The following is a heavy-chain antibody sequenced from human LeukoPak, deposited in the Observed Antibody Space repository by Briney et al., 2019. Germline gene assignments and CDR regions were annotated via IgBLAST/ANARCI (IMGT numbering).Heavy chain of an antibody. CDR2: IKQDGSEK. D-gene: IGHD6-13*01. V-gene: IGHV3-7*03. CDR3: AKVGGNIAL. Sequence: GGSLRLSCAASGFSFSSYWMSWVRQAPGKGLEWVANIKQDGSEKYFVDSVKGRFTISRDNAKNSLYLQMNSLRAEDTAVYYCAKVGGNIALWGQGTLVTVSS. CDR1: GFSFSSYW. J-gene: IGHJ4*02.